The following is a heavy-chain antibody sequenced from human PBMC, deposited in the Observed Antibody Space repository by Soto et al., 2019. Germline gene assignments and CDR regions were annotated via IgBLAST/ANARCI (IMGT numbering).Heavy chain of an antibody. V-gene: IGHV3-48*02. Sequence: EVQLVESGGGLVQPGGSLRLSCAASGFTFSSYSMNWVRQAPGKGLEWVSYISSSSSTIYYADSVKGRFTISRDNAKNSLYLQMNSLRDEDTAVYYCARERAYCSGGICYLDYWGQGTLVTVSS. CDR3: ARERAYCSGGICYLDY. CDR2: ISSSSSTI. D-gene: IGHD2-15*01. CDR1: GFTFSSYS. J-gene: IGHJ4*02.